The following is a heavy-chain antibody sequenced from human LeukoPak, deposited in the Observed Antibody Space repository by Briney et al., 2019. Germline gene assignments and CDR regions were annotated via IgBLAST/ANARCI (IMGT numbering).Heavy chain of an antibody. Sequence: GESLKISCKGSGYSFSNYWIGWVRQMPGKGLEWMGIVYPGDSDTRYSPSFQGQVTISADKSISTAYLQWSSLKASDTAIYYCARRLYYYNSGTNYYFDFWGQGNPGHRLL. D-gene: IGHD3-10*01. CDR3: ARRLYYYNSGTNYYFDF. CDR1: GYSFSNYW. CDR2: VYPGDSDT. J-gene: IGHJ4*01. V-gene: IGHV5-51*01.